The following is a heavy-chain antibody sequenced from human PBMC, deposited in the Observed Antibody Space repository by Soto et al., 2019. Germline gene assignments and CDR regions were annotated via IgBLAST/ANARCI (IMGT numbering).Heavy chain of an antibody. V-gene: IGHV3-11*01. CDR1: GFTFSDYY. J-gene: IGHJ4*02. D-gene: IGHD6-13*01. Sequence: QVQLVESGGGLVKPGGSLRLSCAASGFTFSDYYMSWIRQAPGKGLEWVSYISRSGSTIYSADSVKGRFNISRDNAKNSLYLQMNSLRAEDTAVYYCAREWEYCSSWYPGLDYWGQGTLVTVSS. CDR3: AREWEYCSSWYPGLDY. CDR2: ISRSGSTI.